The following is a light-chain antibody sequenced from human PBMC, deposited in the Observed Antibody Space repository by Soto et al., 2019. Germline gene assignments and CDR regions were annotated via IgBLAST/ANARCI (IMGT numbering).Light chain of an antibody. CDR1: ESVHRN. CDR3: QHYSNWPPT. J-gene: IGKJ3*01. Sequence: EMVMTQSPATLSVSPGERVTLSCRASESVHRNLAWYQQKPGQGPSLLIYYASTRATGVPDRFTGSGSGPEFTLTISSLQSEDFGVYHCQHYSNWPPTFGPATKVEIK. V-gene: IGKV3-15*01. CDR2: YAS.